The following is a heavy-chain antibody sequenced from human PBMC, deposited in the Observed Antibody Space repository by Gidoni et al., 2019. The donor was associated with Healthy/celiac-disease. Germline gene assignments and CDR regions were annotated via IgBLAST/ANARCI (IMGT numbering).Heavy chain of an antibody. D-gene: IGHD4-17*01. CDR3: TRAVDYGGNPDPPDY. CDR2: IRGKAYGGTT. Sequence: DVQLVESGAGLVQPGRSLRLSCTASGFPFGDEARSWFRQAPGKGLEWVGFIRGKAYGGTTEYAASVKGRFTISRDDSKSSAYLQMNSLKAEDTAVYYCTRAVDYGGNPDPPDYWGQGTLVTVSS. J-gene: IGHJ4*02. CDR1: GFPFGDEA. V-gene: IGHV3-49*03.